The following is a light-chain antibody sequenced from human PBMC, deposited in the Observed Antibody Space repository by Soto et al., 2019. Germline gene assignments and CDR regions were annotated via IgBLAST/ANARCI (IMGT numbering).Light chain of an antibody. CDR3: QQTFNNRLS. J-gene: IGKJ4*01. Sequence: DIQMTQSPSSLSASVGARVTITCQASQSVSTSVNWYQQLGGKAPKLLIQHSSTLQSGVPSRFSGSGSGTDFTLTISSLQPEDCATYYCQQTFNNRLSFGGGTKVEIK. CDR2: HSS. CDR1: QSVSTS. V-gene: IGKV1-39*01.